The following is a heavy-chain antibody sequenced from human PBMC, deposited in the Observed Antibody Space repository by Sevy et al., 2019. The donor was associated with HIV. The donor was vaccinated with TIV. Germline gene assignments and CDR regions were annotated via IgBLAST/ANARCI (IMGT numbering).Heavy chain of an antibody. CDR2: VSYDGSTK. J-gene: IGHJ3*02. V-gene: IGHV3-30*18. CDR3: AKGSKATGSAFDI. Sequence: GGSLRLSCAASGFIFTYYGMHWVRQAPGKGLEWVAVVSYDGSTKYYAGSVRGRFSVSRDNSKNMVYLQMNSLRVEDTAVYYCAKGSKATGSAFDIWGQGTMVTVSS. CDR1: GFIFTYYG. D-gene: IGHD1-1*01.